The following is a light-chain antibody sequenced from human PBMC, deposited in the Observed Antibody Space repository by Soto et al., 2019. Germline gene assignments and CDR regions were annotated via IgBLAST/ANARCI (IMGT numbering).Light chain of an antibody. V-gene: IGLV1-51*01. CDR2: DNN. J-gene: IGLJ2*01. Sequence: QSVLTQPPSVSAAPGQKVTISCSGSSSNIGNNHLSWYQQLPGTAPKLLIYDNNKRPSGIPDRFSGSKSGTSATLGITGLQTGDEADYYCGTWDSSLSGVLFGGGTKLTVL. CDR1: SSNIGNNH. CDR3: GTWDSSLSGVL.